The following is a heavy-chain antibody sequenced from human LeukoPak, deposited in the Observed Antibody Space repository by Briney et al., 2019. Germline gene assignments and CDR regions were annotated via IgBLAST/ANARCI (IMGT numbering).Heavy chain of an antibody. V-gene: IGHV4-4*07. J-gene: IGHJ3*02. CDR2: IYTSGST. CDR3: ARDLIYDFWSGYYLEDAFDI. Sequence: SETLSLTCTVSGGSISSYYWSWIRQPAGKGLEWIGRIYTSGSTNYNPSLKSRVTMSVDTSKNQFSLKLSSVTAADTAVYYCARDLIYDFWSGYYLEDAFDIWGQGTMVTVSS. CDR1: GGSISSYY. D-gene: IGHD3-3*01.